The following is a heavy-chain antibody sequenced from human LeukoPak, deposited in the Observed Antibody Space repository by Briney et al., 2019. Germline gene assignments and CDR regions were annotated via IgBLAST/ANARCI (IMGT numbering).Heavy chain of an antibody. CDR1: GGSISSGGYY. Sequence: TASETLSLTRTVSGGSISSGGYYWSWIRQHPGKGLEWIGYIYYSGSTYYNPSLKSRVTISVDTSKNQFSLKLSSVTAADTAVYYCARVGGIYYYYGMDVWGQGTTVTVSS. CDR3: ARVGGIYYYYGMDV. J-gene: IGHJ6*02. V-gene: IGHV4-31*03. D-gene: IGHD1-26*01. CDR2: IYYSGST.